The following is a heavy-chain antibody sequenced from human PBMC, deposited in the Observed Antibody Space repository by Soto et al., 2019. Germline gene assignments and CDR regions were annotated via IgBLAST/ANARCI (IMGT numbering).Heavy chain of an antibody. CDR3: ARLARKTTPGGYYYYYYYMDV. J-gene: IGHJ6*03. V-gene: IGHV5-51*01. CDR2: IYPGDSDT. D-gene: IGHD1-1*01. Sequence: GESLKISCKGSGYSFTSYWIGWVRQMPGKGLEWMGIIYPGDSDTRYSPSFQGQVTISADKSISTAYLQWSSLKASDTAMYYCARLARKTTPGGYYYYYYYMDVWGKGTTVTVSS. CDR1: GYSFTSYW.